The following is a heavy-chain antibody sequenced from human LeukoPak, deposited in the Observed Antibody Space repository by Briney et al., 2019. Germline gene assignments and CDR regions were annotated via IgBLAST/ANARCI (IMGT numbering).Heavy chain of an antibody. Sequence: ASVKVSCKASGYAFIEYHMHWVRQAPGQGLEWMGRITPSDGSTIYARKFQGRITMTRNTSTTTHYMELSSLRSEDTAVYYCVRDSWGSDYWGQGTLVSVSS. CDR3: VRDSWGSDY. J-gene: IGHJ4*02. CDR1: GYAFIEYH. CDR2: ITPSDGST. D-gene: IGHD7-27*01. V-gene: IGHV1-46*01.